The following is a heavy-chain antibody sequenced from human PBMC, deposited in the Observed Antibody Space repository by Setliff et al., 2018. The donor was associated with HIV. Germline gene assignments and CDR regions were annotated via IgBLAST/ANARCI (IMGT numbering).Heavy chain of an antibody. Sequence: VSCTASGYTFTSYGMSWVRQAPGQGLEWMGWISAYNGNTHYAQKLQGRVTMTTDTSTSTAYMELRSLRSDDTAVYYCARDYYGSGSYFILDYWGPGTLVTVSS. J-gene: IGHJ4*02. CDR2: ISAYNGNT. CDR1: GYTFTSYG. D-gene: IGHD3-10*01. V-gene: IGHV1-18*01. CDR3: ARDYYGSGSYFILDY.